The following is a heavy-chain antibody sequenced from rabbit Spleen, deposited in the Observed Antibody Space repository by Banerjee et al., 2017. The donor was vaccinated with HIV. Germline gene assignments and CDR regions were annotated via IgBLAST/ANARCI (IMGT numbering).Heavy chain of an antibody. D-gene: IGHD5-1*01. CDR3: ARAVGGEYYHSFIL. V-gene: IGHV1S40*01. J-gene: IGHJ3*01. Sequence: QSLEESGGGLVKPGGTLTLTCKASGIDFNNDYYMSWVRQAPGKGLEWIARITGDSSDNTYYATWARGRFTVSKSSSTTVTLQMTSLTAADTATYFCARAVGGEYYHSFILWGQGTLVTVS. CDR2: ITGDSSDNT. CDR1: GIDFNNDYY.